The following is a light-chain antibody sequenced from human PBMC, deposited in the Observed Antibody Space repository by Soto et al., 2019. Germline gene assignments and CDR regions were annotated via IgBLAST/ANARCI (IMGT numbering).Light chain of an antibody. Sequence: QSALTQPASVSGSPGQSITISCTGTSSDVGGYNYVSWYQQHPGKAPKIMIYEVTNRPSGVSNRFSGSKSGNTASLTISGLQAEDEADYYCSSYTSRYTLNDIFGTGTKLTVL. J-gene: IGLJ1*01. CDR1: SSDVGGYNY. V-gene: IGLV2-14*01. CDR2: EVT. CDR3: SSYTSRYTLNDI.